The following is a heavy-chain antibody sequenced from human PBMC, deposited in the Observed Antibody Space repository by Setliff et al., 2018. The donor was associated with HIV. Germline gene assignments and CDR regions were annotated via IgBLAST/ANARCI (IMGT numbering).Heavy chain of an antibody. CDR2: IHPGDSDT. V-gene: IGHV5-51*01. D-gene: IGHD6-25*01. Sequence: GESLKISCKGSGYSFTSYWIGWVRQMPGKGLEWMGIIHPGDSDTRYSPSFQGQVTISADKSISTAYLDWARLKASDTAMYYCVRYIGAAAGYIDHWGQGTLVTVS. CDR3: VRYIGAAAGYIDH. CDR1: GYSFTSYW. J-gene: IGHJ4*02.